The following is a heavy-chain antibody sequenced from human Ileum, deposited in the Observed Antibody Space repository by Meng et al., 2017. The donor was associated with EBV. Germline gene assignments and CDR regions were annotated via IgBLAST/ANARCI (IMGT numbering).Heavy chain of an antibody. CDR2: IKHRGGA. D-gene: IGHD3-22*01. CDR3: ASHPGGNSQYYSSGDDY. V-gene: IGHV4-34*01. J-gene: IGHJ4*02. Sequence: QLQHGGACLVRPSETLSLTCPVYGWSFSGYCVSGGRQPPGKGLEWIGEIKHRGGAFYNPSLKRRVTMSIGTSKNQFSLKLNSVTAADTAVYYCASHPGGNSQYYSSGDDYWGQGALVTVSS. CDR1: GWSFSGYC.